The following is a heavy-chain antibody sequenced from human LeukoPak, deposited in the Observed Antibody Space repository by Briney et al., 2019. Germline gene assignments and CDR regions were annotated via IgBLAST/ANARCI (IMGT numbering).Heavy chain of an antibody. CDR3: ARSYYDFWSGYTDDAFDI. Sequence: APVKVSCKASGYTFTSYAMHWVRQAAGQRLEWMGWINAGNGNTKYSQKFQGRVTITRDTSASTAYMELSSLRSEDTAVYYCARSYYDFWSGYTDDAFDIWGQGTMVTVSS. J-gene: IGHJ3*02. D-gene: IGHD3-3*01. CDR2: INAGNGNT. CDR1: GYTFTSYA. V-gene: IGHV1-3*01.